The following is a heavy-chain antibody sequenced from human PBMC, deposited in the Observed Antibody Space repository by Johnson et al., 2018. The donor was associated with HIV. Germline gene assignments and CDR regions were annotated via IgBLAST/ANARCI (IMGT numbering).Heavy chain of an antibody. Sequence: QVQLVESGGGVVQPGRSLRLSCAASGFTFSSYAMHWVRQAPGKGLEWVAVISYDGSNTYYADSVKGRFPISRDNSKNTLYLQMNSLRAEDTAVYYCARGGARSSGYYSAFDIWGQGTMVTVSS. CDR3: ARGGARSSGYYSAFDI. CDR2: ISYDGSNT. D-gene: IGHD3-22*01. J-gene: IGHJ3*02. V-gene: IGHV3-30*04. CDR1: GFTFSSYA.